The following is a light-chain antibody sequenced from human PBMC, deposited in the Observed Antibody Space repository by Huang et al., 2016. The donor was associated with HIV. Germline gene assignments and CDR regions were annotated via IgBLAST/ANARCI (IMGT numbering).Light chain of an antibody. CDR1: QSILYFSNNKNS. CDR2: WAS. V-gene: IGKV4-1*01. CDR3: QQYYSTPLS. Sequence: DIVMTQSPDSLAVSLGESATISCKSSQSILYFSNNKNSLAWYQQKPGQPPKLLMYWASTRESGVPDRFSGSGSETDFTLTISSLQAEDVAVYYCQQYYSTPLSFGGGTKVEIK. J-gene: IGKJ4*01.